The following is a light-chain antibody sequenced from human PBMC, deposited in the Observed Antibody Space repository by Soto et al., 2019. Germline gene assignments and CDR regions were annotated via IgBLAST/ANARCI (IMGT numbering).Light chain of an antibody. CDR2: DAS. J-gene: IGKJ3*01. Sequence: EIVLTQSPATLSLSPGERATLSCRASQSVSTYLGWYQQKPGQATRLLIYDASNRATGIPARFSGSGSGTDFTLTISSLEAEDFAVYYCQQRSNWPPFTFGTGTKVDIK. CDR3: QQRSNWPPFT. V-gene: IGKV3-11*01. CDR1: QSVSTY.